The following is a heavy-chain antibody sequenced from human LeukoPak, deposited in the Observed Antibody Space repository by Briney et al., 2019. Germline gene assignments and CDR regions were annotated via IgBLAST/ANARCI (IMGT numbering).Heavy chain of an antibody. CDR1: GFTFSSYA. Sequence: GGSLRLSCAASGFTFSSYAMSWVRQAPGKGLEWVAVISYDGSNKYYADSVKGRFTISRDNSKNTLYLQMNSLRAEDTAVYYCAREKLRYNWFDPWGQGTLVTVSS. CDR2: ISYDGSNK. J-gene: IGHJ5*02. CDR3: AREKLRYNWFDP. D-gene: IGHD1-1*01. V-gene: IGHV3-30-3*01.